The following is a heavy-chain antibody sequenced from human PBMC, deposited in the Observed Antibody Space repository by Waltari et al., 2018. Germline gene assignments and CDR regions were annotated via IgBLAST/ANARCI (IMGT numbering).Heavy chain of an antibody. CDR3: AKEWESDYYYYGVDV. D-gene: IGHD1-26*01. CDR2: MSISGSRI. J-gene: IGHJ6*02. CDR1: GFTFSHYA. V-gene: IGHV3-23*01. Sequence: EVQLLESGGGLVQPGGSLRLSCTASGFTFSHYAMTWGRQAPGKGLRWFSSMSISGSRIYYTDSVKGRFTISRDNSKNTLYLQMNSLRAEDTAIYYCAKEWESDYYYYGVDVWGQGTTVTVAS.